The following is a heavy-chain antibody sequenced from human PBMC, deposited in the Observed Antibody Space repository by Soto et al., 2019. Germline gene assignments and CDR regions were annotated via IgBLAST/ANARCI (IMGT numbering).Heavy chain of an antibody. Sequence: GGSLRLSCAASGFTFSSYAMSWVRQAPGKGLEWVSAISGSGGNTYYADSVKGRFTISRDNSKNTLYLQMNSLRAEDTAVYYCAKDNGLWFLSYFDYWGQGTLVTVSS. D-gene: IGHD5-18*01. CDR2: ISGSGGNT. V-gene: IGHV3-23*01. CDR1: GFTFSSYA. J-gene: IGHJ4*02. CDR3: AKDNGLWFLSYFDY.